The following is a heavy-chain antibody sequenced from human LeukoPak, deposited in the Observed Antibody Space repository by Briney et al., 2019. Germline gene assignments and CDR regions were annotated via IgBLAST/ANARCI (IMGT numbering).Heavy chain of an antibody. J-gene: IGHJ4*02. CDR3: ARGGSYGDY. V-gene: IGHV3-74*01. CDR1: GFTFTRYW. D-gene: IGHD3-16*01. CDR2: VNPDGSST. Sequence: GGSLRLSCAASGFTFTRYWMPWVRQAPGKGLVWVSRVNPDGSSTTYGDSVKGRFTSSRDNAKNTLYLQMNSLRVEDTAVYYCARGGSYGDYWGQGILVTVSS.